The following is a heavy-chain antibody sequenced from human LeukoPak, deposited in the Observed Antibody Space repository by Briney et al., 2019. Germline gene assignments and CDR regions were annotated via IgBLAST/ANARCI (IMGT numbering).Heavy chain of an antibody. CDR3: AQDVYDILTGYYVFDY. Sequence: PGGSLRLSCAASGFTFSTYWMSWVRQAPGKGPEWVANIKQDGSEIYYVDSVKGRFTISRDNAKNSLYLQMNSLRAEDTAVYYCAQDVYDILTGYYVFDYWGQGTLVTVSS. CDR1: GFTFSTYW. CDR2: IKQDGSEI. J-gene: IGHJ4*02. D-gene: IGHD3-9*01. V-gene: IGHV3-7*01.